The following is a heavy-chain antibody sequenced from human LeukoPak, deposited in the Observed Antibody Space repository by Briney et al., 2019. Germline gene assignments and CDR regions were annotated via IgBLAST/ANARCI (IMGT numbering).Heavy chain of an antibody. CDR3: ARVRSGYYDY. CDR2: IYYSGST. CDR1: GGSISSGDYY. V-gene: IGHV4-30-4*01. J-gene: IGHJ4*02. Sequence: PSETLSLTCTVSGGSISSGDYYWSWIRQPLGKGLEWIGYIYYSGSTYYNPSLRSRVTISVDTSKNQFSLKLSSVTAADTAVYYCARVRSGYYDYWGQGTLVTVSS. D-gene: IGHD3-3*01.